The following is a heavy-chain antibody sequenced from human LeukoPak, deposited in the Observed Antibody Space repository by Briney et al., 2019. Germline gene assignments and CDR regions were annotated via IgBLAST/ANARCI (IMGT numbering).Heavy chain of an antibody. CDR2: VFRLQTVRT. CDR3: ARVLHAPYLIDS. D-gene: IGHD2-8*01. V-gene: IGHV4-38-2*02. CDR1: DSSITSTYY. J-gene: IGHJ5*01. Sequence: AETLSLTCTVSDSSITSTYYWAWFRQPPGKGLEWIATVFRLQTVRTFNNPSLEPRVTMSLDPSQNQFSLNLTSVTAADTALYFCARVLHAPYLIDSWGQGTLVTVSS.